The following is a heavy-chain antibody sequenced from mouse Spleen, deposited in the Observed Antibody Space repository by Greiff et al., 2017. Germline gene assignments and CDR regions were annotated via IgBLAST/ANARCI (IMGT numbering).Heavy chain of an antibody. CDR2: ISNGGGST. Sequence: EVKVEESGGGLVQPGGSLKLSCAASGFTFSDYYMYWVRQTPEKRLEWVAYISNGGGSTYYPDTVKGRFTISRDNAKNTLYLQMSRLKSEDTAMYYCARRDYYYAMDYWGQGTSVTVSS. J-gene: IGHJ4*01. CDR1: GFTFSDYY. CDR3: ARRDYYYAMDY. V-gene: IGHV5-12*01. D-gene: IGHD2-4*01.